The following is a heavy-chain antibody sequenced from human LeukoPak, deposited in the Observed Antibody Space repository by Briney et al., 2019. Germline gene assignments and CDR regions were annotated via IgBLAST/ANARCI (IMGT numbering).Heavy chain of an antibody. Sequence: GGSLRLSCAASGFTFSSYAMSWVRQAPGKGLEWVSAISGSGGSTYYADSVKGRFTISRDNSKNTLYLQMNSLRAEDTAVYYCAKATDGDYVYYYYYGMDVWGQGTTVTVSS. J-gene: IGHJ6*02. V-gene: IGHV3-23*01. CDR1: GFTFSSYA. D-gene: IGHD4-17*01. CDR3: AKATDGDYVYYYYYGMDV. CDR2: ISGSGGST.